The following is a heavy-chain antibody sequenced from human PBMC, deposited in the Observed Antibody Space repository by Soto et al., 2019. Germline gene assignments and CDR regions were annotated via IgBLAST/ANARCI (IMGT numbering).Heavy chain of an antibody. V-gene: IGHV4-34*01. J-gene: IGHJ4*02. D-gene: IGHD3-22*01. CDR3: ATGGYYDISGNYYFDY. Sequence: PSEPLSLTCAVYGGSFSGYYWSWIRQPPGKGLEWIGEINHSGSTNYNPSLKSRVTISVDTSKNQFSLKLSSVTAADTAVYYCATGGYYDISGNYYFDYWGQGTLVTVSS. CDR2: INHSGST. CDR1: GGSFSGYY.